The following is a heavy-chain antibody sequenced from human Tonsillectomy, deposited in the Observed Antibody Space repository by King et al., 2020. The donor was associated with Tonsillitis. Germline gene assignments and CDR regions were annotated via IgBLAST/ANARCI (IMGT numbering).Heavy chain of an antibody. Sequence: LQLQESGPGLVKPSETLSLTCTVSGGSITRSNYYWSWIRQPPGKGLEWIGSVYYGGSAYFNPSLKSRATISVDTSKSQFSLKLTSVTAADTAVYYCARLPHYCDSSGYYSDYWGQGTLVTVSS. CDR2: VYYGGSA. V-gene: IGHV4-39*07. J-gene: IGHJ4*02. CDR1: GGSITRSNYY. CDR3: ARLPHYCDSSGYYSDY. D-gene: IGHD3-22*01.